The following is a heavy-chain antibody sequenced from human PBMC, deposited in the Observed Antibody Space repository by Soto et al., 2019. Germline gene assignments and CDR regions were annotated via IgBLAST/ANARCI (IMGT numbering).Heavy chain of an antibody. V-gene: IGHV3-30*18. Sequence: QVQLVESGGGVVQPGMSLRLSCAASGFTFSSYGMHWVRQAPGRGLEWVAVVSHDGSNKHYEDSVEARFTISRDNPTNTVYLQMNSLSAEDTAVYYCAKDTYYYDRRGYYVFDYWGQGTLVTVSS. CDR3: AKDTYYYDRRGYYVFDY. J-gene: IGHJ4*02. D-gene: IGHD3-22*01. CDR1: GFTFSSYG. CDR2: VSHDGSNK.